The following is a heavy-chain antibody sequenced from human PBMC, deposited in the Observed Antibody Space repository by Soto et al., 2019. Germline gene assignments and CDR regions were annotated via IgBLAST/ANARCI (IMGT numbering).Heavy chain of an antibody. CDR1: GFTFSSYS. V-gene: IGHV3-21*01. CDR3: ARDLSPNYYDSSGYFPHAFDI. J-gene: IGHJ3*02. CDR2: ISSSSSYI. D-gene: IGHD3-22*01. Sequence: VGSLRLSGAASGFTFSSYSMNWVRQAPGKGLEWVSSISSSSSYIYYADSVKGRFTISRDNAKNSLYLQMNSLRAEDTAVYYCARDLSPNYYDSSGYFPHAFDIWGQGTMVTVSS.